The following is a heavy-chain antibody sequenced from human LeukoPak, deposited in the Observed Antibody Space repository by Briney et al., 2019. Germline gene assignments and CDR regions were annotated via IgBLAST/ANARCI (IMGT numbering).Heavy chain of an antibody. D-gene: IGHD4-11*01. CDR1: GFTFSSYS. J-gene: IGHJ3*02. Sequence: GGSLRLSCAASGFTFSSYSMNWVRQAPGKGLEWVSSISSSSSYIYYADSVKGRFTISRDNAKNSLYLQMNSLRAEDTAVYYCARGDTVTSLAFDIWGQGTMVTVSS. CDR3: ARGDTVTSLAFDI. V-gene: IGHV3-21*01. CDR2: ISSSSSYI.